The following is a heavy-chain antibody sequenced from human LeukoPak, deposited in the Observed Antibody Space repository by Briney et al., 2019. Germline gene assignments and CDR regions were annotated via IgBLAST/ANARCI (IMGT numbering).Heavy chain of an antibody. CDR2: IRYDGSNK. Sequence: PGGSLRLSRAASGFTFSSYGMHWVRQAPGKGLEWVAFIRYDGSNKYYADSVKGRFTISRDNSKNTLYLQMNSLRAEDTAVYYCAKDQRDSYGFSSYWYFDLWGRGTLVTVSS. J-gene: IGHJ2*01. V-gene: IGHV3-30*02. D-gene: IGHD5-18*01. CDR1: GFTFSSYG. CDR3: AKDQRDSYGFSSYWYFDL.